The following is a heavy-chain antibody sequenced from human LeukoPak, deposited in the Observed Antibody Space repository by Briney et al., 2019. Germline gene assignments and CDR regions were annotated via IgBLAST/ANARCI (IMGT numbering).Heavy chain of an antibody. D-gene: IGHD2-15*01. J-gene: IGHJ4*02. CDR1: GFRLSDYD. CDR3: ARDWCSGGSCYRGD. V-gene: IGHV3-21*01. Sequence: PGGSLRLSCAASGFRLSDYDMNWVRQAPGKGLEWVSSISTGSRYIYYAYSVKGRFTISRDDAKNSLYLQMDYLRAEDTAVYYCARDWCSGGSCYRGDWGQGTLVTVSS. CDR2: ISTGSRYI.